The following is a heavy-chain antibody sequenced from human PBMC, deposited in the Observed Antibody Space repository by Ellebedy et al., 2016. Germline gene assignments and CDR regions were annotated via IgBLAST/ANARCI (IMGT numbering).Heavy chain of an antibody. Sequence: GGSLRLXXAASGFTFSSYSMNWVRQAPGKGLEWVSSISSSSSYIYYADSVKGRFTISRDNAKNSLYLQMNSLRAEDTAVYYCARVPGIVVVPAAKQLLGRGDYWGQGTLVTVSS. CDR3: ARVPGIVVVPAAKQLLGRGDY. D-gene: IGHD2-2*01. J-gene: IGHJ4*02. CDR2: ISSSSSYI. CDR1: GFTFSSYS. V-gene: IGHV3-21*01.